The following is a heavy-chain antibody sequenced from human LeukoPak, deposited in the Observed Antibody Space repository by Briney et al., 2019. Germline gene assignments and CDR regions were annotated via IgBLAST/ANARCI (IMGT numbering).Heavy chain of an antibody. CDR3: ARAVAAAASIPFDY. CDR2: INWNGGST. Sequence: GGSLRLSCAASGFTFDDYGMSWVRQAPGKGLEWVSGINWNGGSTGYADSVKGRFTISRDNARNSLYLQMNSLRAEDTALYYCARAVAAAASIPFDYWGQGTLVTVSS. J-gene: IGHJ4*02. D-gene: IGHD6-13*01. V-gene: IGHV3-20*04. CDR1: GFTFDDYG.